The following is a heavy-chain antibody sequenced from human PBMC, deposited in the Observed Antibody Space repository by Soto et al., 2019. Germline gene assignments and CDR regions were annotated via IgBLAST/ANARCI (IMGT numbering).Heavy chain of an antibody. CDR3: TRDRVSSSGPYDAFDI. Sequence: GGPLRLSCTASGFTFGDYAMSWFRQAPGKGLEWVGFIRSKAYGGATEYAASVKGRFTISRDDSKGIAHLQMNSLKTEDTAVYYCTRDRVSSSGPYDAFDIWGQGTMVTVSS. V-gene: IGHV3-49*03. D-gene: IGHD6-6*01. CDR2: IRSKAYGGAT. J-gene: IGHJ3*02. CDR1: GFTFGDYA.